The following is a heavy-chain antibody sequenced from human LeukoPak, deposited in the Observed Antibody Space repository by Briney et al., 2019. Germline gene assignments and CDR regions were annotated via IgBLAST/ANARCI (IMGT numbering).Heavy chain of an antibody. CDR3: ARQNWGGLPLFY. J-gene: IGHJ4*02. CDR1: GGSISSSSYY. D-gene: IGHD7-27*01. V-gene: IGHV4-39*01. Sequence: PSETLSLTCTVSGGSISSSSYYWGWIRQPPGKGLEWIGSIYYSGSTYYNPSLKSRVTISVDTSKNQFSLKLSSVTAADTAVYYCARQNWGGLPLFYWGQGTLVIVSS. CDR2: IYYSGST.